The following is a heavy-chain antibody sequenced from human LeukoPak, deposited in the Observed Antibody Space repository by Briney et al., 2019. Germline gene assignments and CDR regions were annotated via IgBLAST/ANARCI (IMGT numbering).Heavy chain of an antibody. J-gene: IGHJ4*02. D-gene: IGHD3-10*01. V-gene: IGHV4-34*01. CDR1: GGSFSGYY. CDR2: INHSGST. Sequence: PSETLSLTCAVYGGSFSGYYWSWIRQPPGKGLEWIGEINHSGSTNYNPSLKSRVTISVDTSKNQFSLKLSSVTAADTAVYYCARGVRGFRESSYYFDYWGQGTLVTVSS. CDR3: ARGVRGFRESSYYFDY.